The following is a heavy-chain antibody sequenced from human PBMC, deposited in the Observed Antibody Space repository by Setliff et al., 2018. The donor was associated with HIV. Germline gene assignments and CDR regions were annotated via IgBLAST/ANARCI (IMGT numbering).Heavy chain of an antibody. CDR1: GLSMSSGNYF. Sequence: SETLSLTCQVSGLSMSSGNYFWNWIRQPAGKGLEWIGRIYASGGTYYKSSLKSRVTISVDSSKNQFSLKLTSVTAADTAIYFCARLDCSSSSGFVDYWGQGTLVTVSS. CDR3: ARLDCSSSSGFVDY. CDR2: IYASGGT. D-gene: IGHD2-2*01. J-gene: IGHJ4*02. V-gene: IGHV4-61*02.